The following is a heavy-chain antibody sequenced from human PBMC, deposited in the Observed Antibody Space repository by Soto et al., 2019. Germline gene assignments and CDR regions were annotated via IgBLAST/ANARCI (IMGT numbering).Heavy chain of an antibody. V-gene: IGHV3-21*06. CDR1: GFTFRSYS. CDR3: ARDLLEGYGHARQPDY. Sequence: GSESVSCVPSGFTFRSYSMSWVRQAPGQGLEWVSSITSSSTYIYYTRSVERRFTISRDDAKNSLHLQMNSLRAEDTAVYYCARDLLEGYGHARQPDYWGQGTLVSGS. D-gene: IGHD5-18*01. CDR2: ITSSSTYI. J-gene: IGHJ4*02.